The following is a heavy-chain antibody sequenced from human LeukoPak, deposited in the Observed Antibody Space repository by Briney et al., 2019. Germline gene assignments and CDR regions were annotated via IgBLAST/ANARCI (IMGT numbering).Heavy chain of an antibody. CDR1: GGSISNSNYY. D-gene: IGHD6-19*01. J-gene: IGHJ4*02. CDR2: IYYNGAT. Sequence: SETLSLTCTVSGGSISNSNYYWGWVRQPPGKGLEWIGTIYYNGATQYNPSLKSRVAISVDTSKNQFSLRLSSVTATDAAMYYCAKELRIPALADTGDYWGQGTPVTVSP. V-gene: IGHV4-39*01. CDR3: AKELRIPALADTGDY.